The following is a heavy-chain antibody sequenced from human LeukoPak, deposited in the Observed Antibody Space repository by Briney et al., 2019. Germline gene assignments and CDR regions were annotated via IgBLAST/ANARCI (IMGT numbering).Heavy chain of an antibody. J-gene: IGHJ6*03. CDR1: GGTFSSYA. D-gene: IGHD2-2*01. V-gene: IGHV1-69*01. CDR3: ARGSLDIVVVPAAMSDYYYYYMDV. CDR2: IIPIFGTA. Sequence: ASVKVSCKASGGTFSSYAISWVRQAPGQGLEWMGGIIPIFGTANYAQKFQGRVTITADESTSTAYMELSSLRSEDTAVYYCARGSLDIVVVPAAMSDYYYYYMDVWGKGTTVTVSS.